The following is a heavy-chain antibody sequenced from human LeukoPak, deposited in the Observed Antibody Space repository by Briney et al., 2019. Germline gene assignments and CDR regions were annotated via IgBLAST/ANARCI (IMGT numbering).Heavy chain of an antibody. J-gene: IGHJ4*02. CDR2: IKGDGSEK. CDR1: GFTFSNFW. CDR3: AKFPYGDYVHY. Sequence: PGGSLRLSCAASGFTFSNFWMSWVRQATGKGLEWVANIKGDGSEKYHVDSVKGRFTISRDNAKNSLYLQMNSLRAEDTAVYYCAKFPYGDYVHYWGQGTLVTVSS. D-gene: IGHD4-17*01. V-gene: IGHV3-7*05.